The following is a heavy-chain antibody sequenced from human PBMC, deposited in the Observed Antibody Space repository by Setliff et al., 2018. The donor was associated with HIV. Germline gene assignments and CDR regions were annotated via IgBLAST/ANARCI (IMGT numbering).Heavy chain of an antibody. V-gene: IGHV4-61*09. CDR3: GTAMYYYYGLDV. CDR2: IYTSGTT. CDR1: GGSISSGNYH. Sequence: PSETLSLTCTVSGGSISSGNYHWSWIRQPAGKGLEWIGHIYTSGTTNYNPSLESRVTISVDTSKNQFSLKLSSVTAADAAVYYCGTAMYYYYGLDVWGQGIRVTVSS. J-gene: IGHJ6*02. D-gene: IGHD2-2*01.